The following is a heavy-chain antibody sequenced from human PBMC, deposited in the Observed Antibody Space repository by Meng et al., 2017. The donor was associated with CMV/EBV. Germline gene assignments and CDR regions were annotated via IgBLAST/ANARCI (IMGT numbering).Heavy chain of an antibody. D-gene: IGHD6-6*01. CDR2: IYYSGST. CDR1: GGSISSYY. V-gene: IGHV4-59*01. J-gene: IGHJ4*02. Sequence: GSLRLSCTVSGGSISSYYWSWIRQPPGKGLEWIGYIYYSGSTNYNPSLKSRVTISVDTSKNQFSLKLGSVTAADTAVYYCARDGGIAARYYFDYWGQGTLVTVSS. CDR3: ARDGGIAARYYFDY.